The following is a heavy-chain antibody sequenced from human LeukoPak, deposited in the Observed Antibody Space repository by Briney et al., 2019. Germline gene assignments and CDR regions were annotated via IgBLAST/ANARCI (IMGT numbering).Heavy chain of an antibody. J-gene: IGHJ6*03. D-gene: IGHD2-2*01. CDR2: IHYSGST. CDR3: ARALPNYYYMDV. V-gene: IGHV4-39*07. Sequence: PSETLSLTCTVSGGSISSSSYYWGWIRQPPGKGLGWIGSIHYSGSTYYNPSLKSRVTITVDTSKNQFSLKLSSVTAADTAVYYCARALPNYYYMDVWGKGTTVTVSS. CDR1: GGSISSSSYY.